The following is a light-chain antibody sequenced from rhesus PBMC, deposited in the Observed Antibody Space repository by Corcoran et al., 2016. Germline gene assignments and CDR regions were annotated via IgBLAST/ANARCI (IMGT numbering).Light chain of an antibody. CDR3: LQEYTTPWT. Sequence: DIQMTQSPSSLSVSVGDRVTVTCRASQGINKELSWYQLKPGTAPTLLIYAASSLQTGASSRFSGSGSGTDYTLTISPLQPEDVATHYCLQEYTTPWTFVQGTKVEIK. CDR1: QGINKE. J-gene: IGKJ1*01. V-gene: IGKV1-94*01. CDR2: AAS.